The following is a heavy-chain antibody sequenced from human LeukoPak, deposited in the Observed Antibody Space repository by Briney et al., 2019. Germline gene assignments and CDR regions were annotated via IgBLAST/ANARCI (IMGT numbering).Heavy chain of an antibody. V-gene: IGHV4-4*07. CDR3: ASTPYYIAVAGLFDY. Sequence: SETLSLTCTVSGGSISSYYWSWIRQPAGKGLEWIGRIYTSGSTNYNPSLKSRVTMSVDTSKNQFSLKLGSVTAADTAVYYCASTPYYIAVAGLFDYWGQGTLVTVSS. D-gene: IGHD6-19*01. CDR1: GGSISSYY. CDR2: IYTSGST. J-gene: IGHJ4*02.